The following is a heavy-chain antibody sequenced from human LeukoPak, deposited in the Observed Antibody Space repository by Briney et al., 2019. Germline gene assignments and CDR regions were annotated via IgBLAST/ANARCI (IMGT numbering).Heavy chain of an antibody. J-gene: IGHJ4*02. D-gene: IGHD1-26*01. CDR1: GYSFNTNW. Sequence: GESLKISCRASGYSFNTNWVGWVRQMPGKGLEWMGIIYPGDSDTRYSPSFQGHVSISVDRSISTAYLQWSILTASDTAMYYCARHHSGCCSVMYHSPLFSCGQGTLVTVSS. V-gene: IGHV5-51*01. CDR2: IYPGDSDT. CDR3: ARHHSGCCSVMYHSPLFS.